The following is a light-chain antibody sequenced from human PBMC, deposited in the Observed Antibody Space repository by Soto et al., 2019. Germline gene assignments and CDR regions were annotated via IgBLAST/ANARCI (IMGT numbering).Light chain of an antibody. J-gene: IGKJ1*01. Sequence: DIQMTQSPSTLSASVGDRVTITCRASQTVNIWLAWYQQKPGKAPKPLIYKASSLESGVPSRFSGSGSGTEFTLTISSLKPDDFATYYCQQYNTYWWTFGQGTKVEIK. V-gene: IGKV1-5*03. CDR2: KAS. CDR1: QTVNIW. CDR3: QQYNTYWWT.